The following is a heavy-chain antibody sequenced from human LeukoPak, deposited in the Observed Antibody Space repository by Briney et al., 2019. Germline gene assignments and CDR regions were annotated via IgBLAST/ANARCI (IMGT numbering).Heavy chain of an antibody. CDR1: GGSLTGISYY. V-gene: IGHV4-39*02. D-gene: IGHD3-9*01. CDR2: IYQTGNA. CDR3: ARGLDYVDV. J-gene: IGHJ6*03. Sequence: SETLSLTCTVSGGSLTGISYYWNWLRHPPGKELEWIGRIYQTGNADYKPSLKSRVTISVATTNNQFTLRLRSVAAADTAVYYCARGLDYVDVWGKGITVSVSS.